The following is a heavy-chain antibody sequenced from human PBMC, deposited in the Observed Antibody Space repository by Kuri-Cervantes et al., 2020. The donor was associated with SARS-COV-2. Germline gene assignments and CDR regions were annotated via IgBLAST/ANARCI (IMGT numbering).Heavy chain of an antibody. CDR1: GFTFSSYS. V-gene: IGHV3-21*01. CDR3: ARGGYCSSTSCADYYHYGMDV. CDR2: ISSSSSYI. J-gene: IGHJ6*02. Sequence: GGSLRLSCAASGFTFSSYSMNWVRQAPGKGLEWVSSISSSSSYIYYADSVKGRFTISRDNAKNSLYLQMNSLRAEDTAVYYCARGGYCSSTSCADYYHYGMDVWGQGTTVTVSS. D-gene: IGHD2-2*01.